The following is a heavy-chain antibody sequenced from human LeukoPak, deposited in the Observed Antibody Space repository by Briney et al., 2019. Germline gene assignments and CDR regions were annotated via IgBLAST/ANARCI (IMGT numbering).Heavy chain of an antibody. D-gene: IGHD2-2*02. CDR2: ISSSSSYI. CDR3: ARVLGVPAAILGWFDP. V-gene: IGHV3-21*01. J-gene: IGHJ5*02. Sequence: GGSLRLSCAASGLTFSSYSMNWVRQAPGKGLEWVSSISSSSSYIYYADSVKGRFTISRDNAKNSLYLQMNSLRAEDTAVYYCARVLGVPAAILGWFDPWGQGTLVTVSS. CDR1: GLTFSSYS.